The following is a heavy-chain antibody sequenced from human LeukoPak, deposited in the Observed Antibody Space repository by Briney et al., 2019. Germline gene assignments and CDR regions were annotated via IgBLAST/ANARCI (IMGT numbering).Heavy chain of an antibody. D-gene: IGHD7-27*01. CDR3: ARSPLGIAPFDY. J-gene: IGHJ4*02. CDR1: GFTFSDHH. V-gene: IGHV3-72*01. CDR2: IRNKANRYTT. Sequence: PGGSLRLSCAASGFTFSDHHMDWVRQAPGEGLEWVARIRNKANRYTTEYAASVKGRFTISRDDSENSLYLQMDRLKTEDTAVYYCARSPLGIAPFDYWGQGTLVTVSS.